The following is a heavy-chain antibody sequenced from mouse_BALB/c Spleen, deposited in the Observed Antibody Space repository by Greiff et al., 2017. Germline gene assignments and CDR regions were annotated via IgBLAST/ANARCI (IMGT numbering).Heavy chain of an antibody. CDR2: INPSNGGT. CDR1: GYTFTSYY. CDR3: TRSVSSYYAMDY. J-gene: IGHJ4*01. D-gene: IGHD1-1*01. Sequence: QVQLKQSGAELVKPGASVKLSCKASGYTFTSYYMYWVKQRPGQGLEWIGEINPSNGGTNFNEKFKSKATLTVDKSSSTAYMELRSLTSEDSAVYYCTRSVSSYYAMDYWGQGTSVTVSS. V-gene: IGHV1-53*01.